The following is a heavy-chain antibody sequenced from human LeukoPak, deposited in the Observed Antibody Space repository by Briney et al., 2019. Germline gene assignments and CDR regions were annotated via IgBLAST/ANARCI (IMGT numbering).Heavy chain of an antibody. CDR1: GYTFTSYY. CDR2: INPTGGST. J-gene: IGHJ4*02. D-gene: IGHD3-10*01. V-gene: IGHV1-46*01. Sequence: ASVKVSCKASGYTFTSYYMHWVRQAPGEGLEWMGIINPTGGSTSYAQKFQGRVTMTRDTSTSTVYMELSSLRSEDTAVYYCARGVRVAPSMVRGVISTGFGYWGQGTLVTVSS. CDR3: ARGVRVAPSMVRGVISTGFGY.